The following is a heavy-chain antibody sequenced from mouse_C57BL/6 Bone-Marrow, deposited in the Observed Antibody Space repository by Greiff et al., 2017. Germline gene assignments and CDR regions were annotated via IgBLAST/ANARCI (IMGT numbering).Heavy chain of an antibody. CDR2: IYPSDSDT. CDR3: APYDYDEYFDV. D-gene: IGHD2-4*01. V-gene: IGHV1-50*01. CDR1: GYTFTSYW. J-gene: IGHJ1*03. Sequence: VQLQQPGAELVKPGASVTLSCKASGYTFTSYWLQWVKQRPGQGLEWIGEIYPSDSDTNYNQKFKGKATLTVDTSSSTAYMQLSSLTSEDSAVYYCAPYDYDEYFDVWGTGTTVTVSS.